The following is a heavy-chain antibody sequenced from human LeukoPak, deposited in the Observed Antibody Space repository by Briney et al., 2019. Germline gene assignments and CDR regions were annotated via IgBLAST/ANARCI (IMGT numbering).Heavy chain of an antibody. D-gene: IGHD4-11*01. CDR3: VRDDSSHFDY. CDR2: IDTGVNT. CDR1: GFTVSNNY. J-gene: IGHJ4*02. Sequence: GGSLRLSCAASGFTVSNNYMSWVRQAPGKGLEWVSIIDTGVNTYYADSVKGRFTISRDNAKNTLYLQMNSLRAEDTAVYYCVRDDSSHFDYWGQGALVTVSS. V-gene: IGHV3-66*01.